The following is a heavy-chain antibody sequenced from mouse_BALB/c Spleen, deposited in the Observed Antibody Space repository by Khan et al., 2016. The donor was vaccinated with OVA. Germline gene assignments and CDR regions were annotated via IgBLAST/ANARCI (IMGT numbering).Heavy chain of an antibody. Sequence: QVQLQQPGPELVRPGVSVKISCKGSGYTFTDYAMYWVKQSHAKSLEWIGLISTYSGNTNYNQKFKGKATTTVDKSSSTAYMELARLTSGDSAIYYCARPAYDGYYDYWGQGTTLTVSS. V-gene: IGHV1S137*01. CDR2: ISTYSGNT. CDR3: ARPAYDGYYDY. J-gene: IGHJ2*01. D-gene: IGHD2-3*01. CDR1: GYTFTDYA.